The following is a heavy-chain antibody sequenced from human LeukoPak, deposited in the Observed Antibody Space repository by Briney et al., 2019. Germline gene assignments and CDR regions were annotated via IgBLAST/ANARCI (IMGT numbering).Heavy chain of an antibody. CDR1: GGSISSYY. V-gene: IGHV4-59*01. CDR2: IYYSGST. Sequence: SETLSLTCTVSGGSISSYYWSWIRQPPGKGLEWIGYIYYSGSTNYNPSLKSRVTISVDTSKNQFSLKLSSVTAADTAAYYCARGSSSYSGFDYWGQGTLVTVSS. D-gene: IGHD1-26*01. CDR3: ARGSSSYSGFDY. J-gene: IGHJ4*02.